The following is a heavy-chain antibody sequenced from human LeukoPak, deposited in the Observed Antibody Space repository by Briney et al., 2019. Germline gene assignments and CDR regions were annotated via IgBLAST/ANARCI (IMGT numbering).Heavy chain of an antibody. J-gene: IGHJ4*02. CDR1: GDTFSTSH. V-gene: IGHV1-46*01. Sequence: GASVKVSCKASGDTFSTSHMHWVRQAPGKGLEWMGKINPSGGSTTYAQHFRGRVSMTRDLSMSTVYVELSSLTFEDTAVYYCVRNLMQFTGLAYWGQGTLVTVSS. CDR3: VRNLMQFTGLAY. CDR2: INPSGGST. D-gene: IGHD2-8*02.